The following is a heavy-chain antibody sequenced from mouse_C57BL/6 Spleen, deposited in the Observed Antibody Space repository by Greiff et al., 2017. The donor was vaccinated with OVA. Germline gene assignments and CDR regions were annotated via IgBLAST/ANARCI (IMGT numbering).Heavy chain of an antibody. D-gene: IGHD1-1*01. V-gene: IGHV1-85*01. J-gene: IGHJ4*01. CDR1: GYTFTSYD. CDR2: IYPRDGST. CDR3: ARSLITTRGYAMDY. Sequence: VQLVESGPELVKPGASVKLSCKASGYTFTSYDINWVKQRPGQGLEWIGWIYPRDGSTKYNEKFKGKASLTVDTSSSTAYMELHSLTSEDSAVYFCARSLITTRGYAMDYWGQGTSVTVSS.